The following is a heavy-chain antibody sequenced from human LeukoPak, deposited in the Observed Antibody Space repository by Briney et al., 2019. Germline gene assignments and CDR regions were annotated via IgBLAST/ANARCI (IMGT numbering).Heavy chain of an antibody. D-gene: IGHD1-26*01. V-gene: IGHV4-39*07. CDR1: GGSISSSSYY. CDR2: IYYSGST. J-gene: IGHJ2*01. CDR3: ASRFNSGSYYDWYFDL. Sequence: SETLSLTCTVSGGSISSSSYYWGWIRQPPGKGLEWIGSIYYSGSTYYNPSLKSRVTISVDTSKNQFSLKLSSVTAADTAVYYCASRFNSGSYYDWYFDLWGRGTLVTVSS.